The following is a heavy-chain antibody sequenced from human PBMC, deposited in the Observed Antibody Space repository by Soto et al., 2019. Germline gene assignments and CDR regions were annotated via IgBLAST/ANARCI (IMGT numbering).Heavy chain of an antibody. V-gene: IGHV4-34*01. CDR3: ASFYGDSSLDY. CDR2: INHTGST. J-gene: IGHJ4*02. D-gene: IGHD4-17*01. CDR1: GGAFSGDY. Sequence: HVQLQQWGAGRLKPSETLSLTCSVYGGAFSGDYWSWIRQPPGKGLEGIGEINHTGSTTYNPSIKSRVTISVYTSKNQFSLKLSSVTDADTAVYYCASFYGDSSLDYWGQGTLVTVSS.